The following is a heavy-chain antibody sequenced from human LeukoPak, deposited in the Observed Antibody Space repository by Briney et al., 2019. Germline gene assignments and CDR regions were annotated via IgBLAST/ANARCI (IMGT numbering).Heavy chain of an antibody. CDR2: ISSSSSYI. V-gene: IGHV3-21*01. J-gene: IGHJ4*02. CDR3: ARRNHYESKESDY. Sequence: TGGSLRLSCAAPGFTFNTYTMNWVRQAPGKGLEWVSSISSSSSYIYYADSVKGRFTISRDNSKNTLYLEMNSLRAEDKAVYYCARRNHYESKESDYWGQGTLVTVSS. D-gene: IGHD3-22*01. CDR1: GFTFNTYT.